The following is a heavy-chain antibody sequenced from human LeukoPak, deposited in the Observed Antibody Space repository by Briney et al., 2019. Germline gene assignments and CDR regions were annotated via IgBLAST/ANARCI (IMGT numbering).Heavy chain of an antibody. V-gene: IGHV4-59*01. J-gene: IGHJ5*02. CDR3: ARDAISTMVRGVQTNWFDP. CDR1: GGSISSYY. CDR2: IYYSGST. Sequence: SETLSLTCTVSGGSISSYYWSWIRQPPGKGLEWIGNIYYSGSTNYNPSLKSRVTISVDTSKNQFSLKLSSVTAADTAVYYCARDAISTMVRGVQTNWFDPWGQGTLVTVSS. D-gene: IGHD3-10*01.